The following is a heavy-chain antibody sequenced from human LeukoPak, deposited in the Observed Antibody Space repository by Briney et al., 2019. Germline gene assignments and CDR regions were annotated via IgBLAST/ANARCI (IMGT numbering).Heavy chain of an antibody. J-gene: IGHJ4*02. CDR3: ARLAPRIVGAWLDY. V-gene: IGHV5-51*01. CDR2: VYPGDSDT. D-gene: IGHD1-26*01. Sequence: GESLKISCKVSGYSFTNYWIGWLRQMPGKGLEWMGSVYPGDSDTRYSPSFQGQVTISGDKSIGTAYLQWSSLKASDTAMYYCARLAPRIVGAWLDYWGQGTLVTVSS. CDR1: GYSFTNYW.